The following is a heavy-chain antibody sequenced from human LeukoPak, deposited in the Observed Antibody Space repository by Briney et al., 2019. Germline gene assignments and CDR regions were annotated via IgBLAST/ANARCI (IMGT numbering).Heavy chain of an antibody. CDR3: ARDGPDYGDYINFDY. V-gene: IGHV1-18*01. CDR1: GYTFTSYG. D-gene: IGHD4-17*01. J-gene: IGHJ4*02. Sequence: GASVKVSCKASGYTFTSYGISWVRQAPGQGLEWMGWISAYNGNTNYAQKLQGRVTMTTDTSTNTAYMELRSLTSDDTAVYYCARDGPDYGDYINFDYWGQGTLVTVSS. CDR2: ISAYNGNT.